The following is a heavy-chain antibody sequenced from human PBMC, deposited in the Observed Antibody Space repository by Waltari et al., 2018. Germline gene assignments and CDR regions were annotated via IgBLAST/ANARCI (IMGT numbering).Heavy chain of an antibody. V-gene: IGHV3-21*01. CDR3: ASITMVRGVIHY. J-gene: IGHJ4*02. CDR2: ISSSSSYI. CDR1: GFTFSSYS. Sequence: EVQLVESGGGLVKPGGSLRLSCAASGFTFSSYSMNWVRQAPGKVLEWVSSISSSSSYIYYADSVKGRFTISRDNAKNSLYLQMNSLRAEDTAVYYCASITMVRGVIHYWGQGTLVTVSS. D-gene: IGHD3-10*01.